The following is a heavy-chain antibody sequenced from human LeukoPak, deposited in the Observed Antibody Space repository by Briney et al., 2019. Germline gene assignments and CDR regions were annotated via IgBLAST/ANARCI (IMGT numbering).Heavy chain of an antibody. J-gene: IGHJ4*02. D-gene: IGHD3-10*01. CDR1: GFTFTTYW. Sequence: GGSLRLSCAASGFTFTTYWMAWVRQFPGKGLEWVANINQDGTEKYSVDSVKGRFTISRDNAKKSLYLQMNSLRVEDTAIYYCVKVAKYYYGSETYYFFDHWGQGTPVTASS. CDR3: VKVAKYYYGSETYYFFDH. V-gene: IGHV3-7*01. CDR2: INQDGTEK.